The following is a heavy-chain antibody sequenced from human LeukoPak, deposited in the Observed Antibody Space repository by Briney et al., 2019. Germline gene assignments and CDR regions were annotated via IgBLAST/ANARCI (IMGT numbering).Heavy chain of an antibody. V-gene: IGHV3-7*01. CDR2: IKQDGSEK. J-gene: IGHJ3*02. Sequence: GGSLRLSCAASGFTFSSYEMNWVRQTPGKGLEWVANIKQDGSEKYYVDSVKGRFTISRDNAKNSLYLQMNSLRAEDTAVYYCARERDAFDIWGQGTMVTVSS. CDR3: ARERDAFDI. CDR1: GFTFSSYE.